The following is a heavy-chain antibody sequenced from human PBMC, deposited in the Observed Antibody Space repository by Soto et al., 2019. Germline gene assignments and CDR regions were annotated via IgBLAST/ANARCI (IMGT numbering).Heavy chain of an antibody. Sequence: SETLSLTCTVSTAPMSSYSWSWIRQPPGKGLEWIGYIYYSGRTTYNPSLKSRLTISLDTSKNQFSPRLTSVTAADTAVYYCAADYASGSWRFDYWGQGALVTVSS. CDR2: IYYSGRT. D-gene: IGHD3-10*01. V-gene: IGHV4-59*01. J-gene: IGHJ4*02. CDR1: TAPMSSYS. CDR3: AADYASGSWRFDY.